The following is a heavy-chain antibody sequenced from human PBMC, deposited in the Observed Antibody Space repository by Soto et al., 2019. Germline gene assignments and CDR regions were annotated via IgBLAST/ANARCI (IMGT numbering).Heavy chain of an antibody. CDR2: IYSGGST. D-gene: IGHD2-15*01. CDR3: ARDRYCSGGSCYTPGAFDI. Sequence: GGSLRLSCAASGFTVSSNYMSWVRQAPGKGLEWVSVIYSGGSTYYADSVKGRFTISRDNSKNTLYLQMNSLRAEDTAVYYCARDRYCSGGSCYTPGAFDIWGQGTMVTVSS. J-gene: IGHJ3*02. CDR1: GFTVSSNY. V-gene: IGHV3-53*01.